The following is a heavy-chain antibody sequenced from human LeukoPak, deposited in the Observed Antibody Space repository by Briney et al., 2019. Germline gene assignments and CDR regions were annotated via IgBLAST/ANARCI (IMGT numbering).Heavy chain of an antibody. D-gene: IGHD3-22*01. CDR1: GFTFSDYY. J-gene: IGHJ3*02. V-gene: IGHV3-11*01. CDR2: ISSSGSTI. Sequence: PGGSLRLSCAASGFTFSDYYMSWIRQAPGKGLEWVSYISSSGSTIYYADSVKGRFTISRDNAKNSLYLQMNSLRAEDTAVYYWAREAAMIVVVTGAFDIWGQGTMVTVSS. CDR3: AREAAMIVVVTGAFDI.